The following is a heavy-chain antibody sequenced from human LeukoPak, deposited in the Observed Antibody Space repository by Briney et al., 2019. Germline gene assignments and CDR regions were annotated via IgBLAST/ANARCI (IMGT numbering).Heavy chain of an antibody. CDR2: IYYSGNT. Sequence: SETLSLTCTVSGGSISTYYWSWIRQPPGKGLEWIGYIYYSGNTNYNPSLKSRVTLSVDTSKNQFSLKLSSLTAADTAVYYCAGSPYHYASRGQAFDIWGQGTMVTVSS. CDR3: AGSPYHYASRGQAFDI. V-gene: IGHV4-59*01. D-gene: IGHD3-22*01. CDR1: GGSISTYY. J-gene: IGHJ3*02.